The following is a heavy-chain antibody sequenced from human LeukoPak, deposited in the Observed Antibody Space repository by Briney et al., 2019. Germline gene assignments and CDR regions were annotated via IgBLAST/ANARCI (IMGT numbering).Heavy chain of an antibody. CDR2: FDPEDGET. D-gene: IGHD6-19*01. J-gene: IGHJ4*02. CDR3: ATEAYDVVQWLGLIDY. CDR1: GYTLTELS. V-gene: IGHV1-24*01. Sequence: ASVKVSCKVSGYTLTELSMHWVRQAPGKGLEWMGGFDPEDGETIYAQKFQGRVTMTEDTSTDTAYMELSSLRSEDTAVYYCATEAYDVVQWLGLIDYWGQGTLVTVSS.